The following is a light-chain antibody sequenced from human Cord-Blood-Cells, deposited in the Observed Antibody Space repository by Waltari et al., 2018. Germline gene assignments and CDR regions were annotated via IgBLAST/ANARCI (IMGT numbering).Light chain of an antibody. CDR3: SSYTSSSLV. CDR2: DVS. J-gene: IGLJ2*01. Sequence: QSALTQPASVSGSPGQSITISCTGTSSDVGGYNYVSWYQQHPGNAPNLMVYDVSKRPSGVSNRFSGSKSGNTASLTISGLQAEDEADDYCSSYTSSSLVFGGGTKLTVL. CDR1: SSDVGGYNY. V-gene: IGLV2-14*01.